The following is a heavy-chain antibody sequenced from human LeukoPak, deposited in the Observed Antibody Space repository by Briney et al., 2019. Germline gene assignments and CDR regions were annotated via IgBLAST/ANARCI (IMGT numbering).Heavy chain of an antibody. CDR2: ISYDGSNK. V-gene: IGHV3-30-3*01. CDR1: GFTFSSYA. Sequence: PGGSLRLSCAASGFTFSSYAMHWVRQAPGKGLEWVAVISYDGSNKYYADSVKGRFTISRDNSKNTLYLQMNSLRAEDTAVYYCARSTYYDILTGEARRYHYYYYMDVWGKGTTVTVSS. D-gene: IGHD3-9*01. CDR3: ARSTYYDILTGEARRYHYYYYMDV. J-gene: IGHJ6*03.